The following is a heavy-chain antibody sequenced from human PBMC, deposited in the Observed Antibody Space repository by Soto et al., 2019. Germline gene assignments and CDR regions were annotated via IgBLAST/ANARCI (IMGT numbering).Heavy chain of an antibody. V-gene: IGHV4-39*01. CDR2: IYYSGST. CDR3: AIPTVPSGGYFDY. CDR1: GGSISSSSYY. Sequence: SETLSLTCTVSGGSISSSSYYWGWIRQPPGKGLEWIGSIYYSGSTYYNPSLKSRVTISVDTSKNQFSLKLSSVTAADMAVFYCAIPTVPSGGYFDYWGQGTLVTVSS. J-gene: IGHJ4*02. D-gene: IGHD4-17*01.